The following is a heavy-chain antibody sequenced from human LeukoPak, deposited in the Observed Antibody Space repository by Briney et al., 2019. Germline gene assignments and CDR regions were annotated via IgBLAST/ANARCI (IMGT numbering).Heavy chain of an antibody. V-gene: IGHV3-23*01. Sequence: GGSLRLSCAASGFILSSNSMNWVRQAPGKGLEWVSAISASGGSTYYADSLKGRFTISRDNSKNTLYLQMNSLRAEDTAVYYCAHPTEYSSSWYGNWFDPWGQGTLVTVSS. CDR2: ISASGGST. D-gene: IGHD6-13*01. CDR1: GFILSSNS. CDR3: AHPTEYSSSWYGNWFDP. J-gene: IGHJ5*02.